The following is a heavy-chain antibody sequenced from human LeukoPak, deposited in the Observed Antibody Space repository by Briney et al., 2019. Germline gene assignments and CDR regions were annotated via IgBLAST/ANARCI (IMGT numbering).Heavy chain of an antibody. CDR3: ARDYYYYGMDV. J-gene: IGHJ6*02. V-gene: IGHV3-48*01. Sequence: GGSLRLSCAASGFRFSDFSMNWVRQAPGKGLEWISYISSSGSPIYYADSVKGRFTIAGDNAKNSLFLQMNSLRAEDTAVYYCARDYYYYGMDVWGQGTTVTVSS. CDR1: GFRFSDFS. CDR2: ISSSGSPI.